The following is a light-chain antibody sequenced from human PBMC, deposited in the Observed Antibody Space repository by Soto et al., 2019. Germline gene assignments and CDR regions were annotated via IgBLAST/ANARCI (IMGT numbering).Light chain of an antibody. CDR2: AAS. V-gene: IGKV3-11*01. CDR1: QSVSSY. Sequence: EIVLTQSPATLSLSPGERATLSCRASQSVSSYLAWYQQKPGQAPRLLIYAASNRATGIPARFSGSGSGTDFTLTISSLEPEDFAVYYGQQRSNWPSATFGQGTKVEIK. J-gene: IGKJ1*01. CDR3: QQRSNWPSAT.